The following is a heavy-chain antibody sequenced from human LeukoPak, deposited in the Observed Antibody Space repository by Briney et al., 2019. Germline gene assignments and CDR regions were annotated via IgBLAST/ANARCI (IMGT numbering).Heavy chain of an antibody. V-gene: IGHV3-21*01. CDR2: ISSNSSYI. CDR3: ARDWPTIAAAGTIPEYFQH. Sequence: GGSLRLSCAASGFTFSSYSMNWVRQAPGKGLEWVSSISSNSSYIYYADSVKGRFTISRDTAKNSLYLQMNSLRAEDTAVYYCARDWPTIAAAGTIPEYFQHWGQGTLVTVSS. D-gene: IGHD6-13*01. J-gene: IGHJ1*01. CDR1: GFTFSSYS.